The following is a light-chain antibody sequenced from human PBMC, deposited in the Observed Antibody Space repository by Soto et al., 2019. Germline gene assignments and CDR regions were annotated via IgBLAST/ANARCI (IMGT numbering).Light chain of an antibody. Sequence: IVLTQPPAILALSPGDRATLSCRASQSVSSSYLAWYQHKPGQAPRLLIHGASSRVTGIPDRFSGSGSGTDFTLTITRLEPEDFAVYYCQQYQSLTFGGGTKVEIK. CDR2: GAS. V-gene: IGKV3-20*01. CDR3: QQYQSLT. CDR1: QSVSSSY. J-gene: IGKJ4*01.